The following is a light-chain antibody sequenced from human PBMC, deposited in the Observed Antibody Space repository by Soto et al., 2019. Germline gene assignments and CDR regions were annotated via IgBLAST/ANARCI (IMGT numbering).Light chain of an antibody. Sequence: APAQPRSGFRSPVQAITISCPGTNRYVVGYNYVSWYQQHPGKAPKLMISDVSKRPSGVPDRFSGSKSGNTASLTISGLQAEDEADYYCCSYAGSYTYVFGTGTKVTVL. CDR3: CSYAGSYTYV. CDR1: NRYVVGYNY. V-gene: IGLV2-11*01. J-gene: IGLJ1*01. CDR2: DVS.